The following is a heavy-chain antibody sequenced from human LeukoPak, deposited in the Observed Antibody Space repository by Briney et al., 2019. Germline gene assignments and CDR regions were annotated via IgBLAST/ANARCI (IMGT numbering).Heavy chain of an antibody. Sequence: GGSLRLSCAASGFTFSNFAIRWVRQVPGKGLEWVSSIDGSGDKTHYPDSVRGRFTVSRDNSKNTLYLQMNSLRVEDTATYFCAKVEFNWGPIDYWGQGTPVIVSS. CDR1: GFTFSNFA. CDR3: AKVEFNWGPIDY. CDR2: IDGSGDKT. D-gene: IGHD7-27*01. J-gene: IGHJ4*02. V-gene: IGHV3-23*01.